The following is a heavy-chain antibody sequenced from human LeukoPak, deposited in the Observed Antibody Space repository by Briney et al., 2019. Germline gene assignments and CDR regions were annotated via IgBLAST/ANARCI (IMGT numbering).Heavy chain of an antibody. CDR2: IRSIVTSI. Sequence: QPGGSLRLSCAASGFTFSSYEMNWVRQAPGKGLEWVSLIRSIVTSIDYVDSVKGRFTISGDNAKNSLYLQMDSLRAEDTAVYYCARGISSSYHRHFDYWGQGILVTVSS. CDR1: GFTFSSYE. J-gene: IGHJ4*02. V-gene: IGHV3-48*03. D-gene: IGHD6-13*01. CDR3: ARGISSSYHRHFDY.